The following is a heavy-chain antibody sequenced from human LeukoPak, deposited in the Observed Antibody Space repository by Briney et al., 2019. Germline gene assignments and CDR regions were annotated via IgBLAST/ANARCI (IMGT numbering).Heavy chain of an antibody. V-gene: IGHV3-64*01. CDR1: GFTFSSYA. CDR3: ARGDGYTSGPLRD. J-gene: IGHJ4*02. Sequence: GESLRLSCAASGFTFSSYAMHWVRQAPGKGLEYVSVISSNGCSTYYANSVNCRLIISIDNSRNTLSLQMGSLRAEDMAVYYCARGDGYTSGPLRDWGQGTLVTVSS. D-gene: IGHD1-1*01. CDR2: ISSNGCST.